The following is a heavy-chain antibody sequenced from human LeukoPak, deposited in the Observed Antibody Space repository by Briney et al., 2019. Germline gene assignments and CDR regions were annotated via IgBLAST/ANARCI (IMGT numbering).Heavy chain of an antibody. J-gene: IGHJ4*02. CDR1: GYTFTSYW. V-gene: IGHV5-51*01. D-gene: IGHD6-13*01. CDR3: ARALSSSWIFDY. Sequence: GESLKISCKGSGYTFTSYWIGWVRQMPGKGLEWMGIIYPGDSDPRYSPSFQGQVTISADKSISTAYLQWSSLKASDTAIYYCARALSSSWIFDYWGQGTLVTVSS. CDR2: IYPGDSDP.